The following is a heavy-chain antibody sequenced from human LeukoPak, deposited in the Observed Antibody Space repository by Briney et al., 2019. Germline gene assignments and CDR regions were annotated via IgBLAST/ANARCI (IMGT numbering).Heavy chain of an antibody. D-gene: IGHD5-18*01. Sequence: GGSLRLSCAGSGFTFTNAGIHWVGLAAGKGLEWVSFISHDGTNKYYSDSVDGRFTVSRLNSQNTVYLQMTDLRPDDTATYYCASEDVDTGDFWGQGTLVTVSS. CDR2: ISHDGTNK. CDR1: GFTFTNAG. J-gene: IGHJ4*02. V-gene: IGHV3-30*01. CDR3: ASEDVDTGDF.